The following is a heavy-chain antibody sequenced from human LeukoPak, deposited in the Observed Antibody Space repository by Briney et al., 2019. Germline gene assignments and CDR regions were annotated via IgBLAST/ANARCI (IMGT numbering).Heavy chain of an antibody. J-gene: IGHJ4*02. CDR3: ASPYGSGSYADY. D-gene: IGHD3-10*01. Sequence: PSETLSLTCTVSGGSISSYYWSWIRQPPGKGLEWIGSIYHSGSTYYNPSLKSRVTISVDTSKNQFSLKLSSVTAADTAVYYCASPYGSGSYADYWGQGTLVTVSS. V-gene: IGHV4-59*12. CDR1: GGSISSYY. CDR2: IYHSGST.